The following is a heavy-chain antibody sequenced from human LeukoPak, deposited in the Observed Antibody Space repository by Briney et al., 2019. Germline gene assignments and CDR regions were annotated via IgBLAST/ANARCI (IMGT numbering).Heavy chain of an antibody. CDR1: GGSISSGDYY. V-gene: IGHV4-30-4*01. J-gene: IGHJ4*02. CDR3: ARVGRELLWFGELYYFDY. CDR2: IYYSGST. D-gene: IGHD3-10*01. Sequence: PSETLSLTCTVSGGSISSGDYYWSWIRQPPGKGLEWIGYIYYSGSTYYNPSLKSRLTISVDTSKNQFSLKLSSVTAADTAVYYCARVGRELLWFGELYYFDYWGQGTLVTVSS.